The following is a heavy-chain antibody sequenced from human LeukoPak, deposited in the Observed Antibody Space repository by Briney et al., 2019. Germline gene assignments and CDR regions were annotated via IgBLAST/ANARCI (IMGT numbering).Heavy chain of an antibody. CDR3: ARRKPTSGAQYWFDP. CDR2: MNPNSGNT. CDR1: GYTFTSYD. V-gene: IGHV1-8*01. Sequence: GASVKVSCKASGYTFTSYDINWVRQATGQGREWMGWMNPNSGNTGYAQEFQGRVTMTRDTSISTAYMELSSLTSEDTAVYYCARRKPTSGAQYWFDPWGQGTLVTVSS. D-gene: IGHD3-10*01. J-gene: IGHJ5*02.